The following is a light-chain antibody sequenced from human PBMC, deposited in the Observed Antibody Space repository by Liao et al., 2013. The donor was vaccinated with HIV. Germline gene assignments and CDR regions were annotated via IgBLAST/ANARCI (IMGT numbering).Light chain of an antibody. J-gene: IGLJ3*02. CDR3: QVWDSSSDHRGV. CDR2: YDS. V-gene: IGLV3-21*04. CDR1: NIGSKS. Sequence: SYELTQPPSVSVAPGKTARITCGGTNIGSKSVHWYQQRPGQAPVLLIYYDSDRPSGIPERFSGSNSGNTATLTISRVEAGDEADYYCQVWDSSSDHRGVFGGGTKLTVL.